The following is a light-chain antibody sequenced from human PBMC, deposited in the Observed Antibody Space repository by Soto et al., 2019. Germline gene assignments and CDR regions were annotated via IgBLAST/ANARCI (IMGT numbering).Light chain of an antibody. Sequence: TLSCMASHSVGSTLAWYQQKPGQSPRLLIYGASSRATGIPARFSGSGSGTEFTLTISSVQSEDFAVYYYQQYNTGPCITFGQGTRLEVK. J-gene: IGKJ5*01. V-gene: IGKV3-15*01. CDR1: HSVGST. CDR2: GAS. CDR3: QQYNTGPCIT.